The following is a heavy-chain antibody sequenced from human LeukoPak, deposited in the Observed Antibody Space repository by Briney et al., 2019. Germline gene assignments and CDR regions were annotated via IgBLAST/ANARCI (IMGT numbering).Heavy chain of an antibody. CDR3: ASPGTGYSSGWYYFDY. CDR1: GYTFTSYG. J-gene: IGHJ4*02. V-gene: IGHV1-18*01. Sequence: ASVKVSCKASGYTFTSYGISWVRQAPGQGLVWMGWISAYNGNTNYAQKLQGRVTMTTDTSTSTAYMELRSLRSDDTAVYYCASPGTGYSSGWYYFDYWGQGTLVTVSS. D-gene: IGHD6-19*01. CDR2: ISAYNGNT.